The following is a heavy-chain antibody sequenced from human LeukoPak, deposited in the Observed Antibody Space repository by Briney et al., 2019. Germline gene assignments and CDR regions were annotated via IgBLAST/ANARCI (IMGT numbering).Heavy chain of an antibody. CDR1: GFIFSSYN. V-gene: IGHV3-21*01. CDR3: ARDRPDCSSMNCYFDS. Sequence: GGSLRLSCAASGFIFSSYNMNWVRRAPGKGLEWVSSISSRSSSIYYADSVKGRFTVSRDNAKNSLYLQMNGLRAEDTAVYYCARDRPDCSSMNCYFDSWGQRTLVTVSS. D-gene: IGHD2-2*01. CDR2: ISSRSSSI. J-gene: IGHJ4*02.